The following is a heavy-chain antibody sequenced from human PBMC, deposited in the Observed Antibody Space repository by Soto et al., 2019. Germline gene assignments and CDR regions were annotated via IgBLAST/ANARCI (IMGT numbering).Heavy chain of an antibody. CDR2: IIPIFGTA. CDR1: GGTFSSYA. CDR3: ARVLSRNYYVSSGYSSAS. V-gene: IGHV1-69*13. Sequence: ASVKVSCKASGGTFSSYAISWVRQAPGQGLEWMGGIIPIFGTANYAQKFQGRVTITADESTSTAYMELSSLRSEDTAVYYCARVLSRNYYVSSGYSSASWGKGTL. D-gene: IGHD3-22*01. J-gene: IGHJ5*02.